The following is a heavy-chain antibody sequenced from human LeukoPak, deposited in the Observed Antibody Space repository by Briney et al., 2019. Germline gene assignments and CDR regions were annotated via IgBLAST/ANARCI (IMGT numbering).Heavy chain of an antibody. Sequence: PSETLSLTCVVYSGSFSGYYWSWTRQPPGKGLEWIGETDRSGSTTYNPSLKSRVNVLLDTSKNQFSLRLSSVTAADTAVYYCARGYGSGSYYVYWGQGTPVAVSS. CDR1: SGSFSGYY. V-gene: IGHV4-34*01. CDR2: TDRSGST. CDR3: ARGYGSGSYYVY. J-gene: IGHJ4*02. D-gene: IGHD3-10*01.